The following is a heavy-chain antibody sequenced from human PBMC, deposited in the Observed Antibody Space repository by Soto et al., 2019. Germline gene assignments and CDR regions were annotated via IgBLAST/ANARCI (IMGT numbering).Heavy chain of an antibody. CDR1: GYTFTSYG. CDR2: ISAYNGNT. D-gene: IGHD6-13*01. V-gene: IGHV1-18*01. Sequence: ASVKVSCKASGYTFTSYGISWVRQAPGQGLEWMGWISAYNGNTNYAQKLQGRVTMTTDTSTSTAYMELRSLRSDDTAVYYCARDEPSYSSSWWYGMDVWGQGTTVTVSS. J-gene: IGHJ6*02. CDR3: ARDEPSYSSSWWYGMDV.